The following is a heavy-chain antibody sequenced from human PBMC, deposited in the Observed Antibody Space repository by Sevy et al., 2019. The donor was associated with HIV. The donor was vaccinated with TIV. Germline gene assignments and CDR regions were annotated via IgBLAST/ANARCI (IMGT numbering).Heavy chain of an antibody. CDR1: EFTVISNC. V-gene: IGHV3-53*01. Sequence: GGSLRLSCAASEFTVISNCMSWVRQAPGKGLEWVSVIYGAGGTYYADSVKGRFTISRDDSKNTLYLQMNSLRAEDTAMYYCARDEVAVAGTMNFDYWGQGTLVTVSS. D-gene: IGHD6-19*01. CDR2: IYGAGGT. CDR3: ARDEVAVAGTMNFDY. J-gene: IGHJ4*02.